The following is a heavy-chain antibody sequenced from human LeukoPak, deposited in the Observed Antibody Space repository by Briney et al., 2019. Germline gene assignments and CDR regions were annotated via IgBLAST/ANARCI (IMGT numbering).Heavy chain of an antibody. J-gene: IGHJ1*01. CDR1: GYSFTSYW. CDR3: ARSENYYDSSGYYGYFQH. V-gene: IGHV5-51*01. CDR2: IYPGDSDT. D-gene: IGHD3-22*01. Sequence: GESLKISCKGSGYSFTSYWIGWVRQMPGKGLEWMGIIYPGDSDTRYSPSFQGQVTISADKSISTAYLQWSSLKASDTAMYYCARSENYYDSSGYYGYFQHWGQGTLVTVSS.